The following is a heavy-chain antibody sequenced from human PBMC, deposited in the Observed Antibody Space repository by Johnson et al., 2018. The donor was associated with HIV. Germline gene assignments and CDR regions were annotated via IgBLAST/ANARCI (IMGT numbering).Heavy chain of an antibody. J-gene: IGHJ3*02. V-gene: IGHV3-66*01. CDR2: MYSGGST. CDR3: ARDGESQQLPLGDAFDI. Sequence: VQLVESGGGFVQPGGSLRLSCGASGFSVSNTYMNWVRQAPGKGLEWVSVMYSGGSTYYADSVKGRFTISRENAKNSLYLQMNSLRAGDTAVYYCARDGESQQLPLGDAFDIWGQGTMVTVSS. D-gene: IGHD6-13*01. CDR1: GFSVSNTY.